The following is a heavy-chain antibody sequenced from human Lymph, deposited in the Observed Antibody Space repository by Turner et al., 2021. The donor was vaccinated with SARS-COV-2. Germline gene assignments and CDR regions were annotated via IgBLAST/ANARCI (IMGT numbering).Heavy chain of an antibody. CDR2: IHYRGST. Sequence: QVQLQESCPRLVKPLETLSLTCTVSGGSMNSNYWRWIRQPPGKRLEWIGYIHYRGSTNYNPSLESRVTISVDTSRNQFSLNLTSVTAADTAIYYCARETVNNWVDPWGQGTLVTVSS. D-gene: IGHD2-21*02. J-gene: IGHJ5*02. V-gene: IGHV4-59*01. CDR3: ARETVNNWVDP. CDR1: GGSMNSNY.